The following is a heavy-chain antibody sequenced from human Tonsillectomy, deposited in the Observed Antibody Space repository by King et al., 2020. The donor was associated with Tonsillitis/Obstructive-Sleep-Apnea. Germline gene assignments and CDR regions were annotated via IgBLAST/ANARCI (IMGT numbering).Heavy chain of an antibody. CDR2: IYYSGST. Sequence: QLQESGPGLVKPSETLSLTCSVSGGSISSYYWSWIRPPPGKGLAWIGYIYYSGSTNCNPSLKSRVTISLDTSKNQLSLKLSSVTAADTAVYYCARDMVLEAGGDAFDIWGQGTMVTVSS. V-gene: IGHV4-59*01. CDR3: ARDMVLEAGGDAFDI. J-gene: IGHJ3*02. CDR1: GGSISSYY. D-gene: IGHD2-8*01.